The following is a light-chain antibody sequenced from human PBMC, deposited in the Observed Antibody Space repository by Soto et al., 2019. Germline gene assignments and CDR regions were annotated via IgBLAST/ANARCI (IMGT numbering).Light chain of an antibody. CDR1: QSVSSS. CDR3: QQRSHWPPS. J-gene: IGKJ4*01. V-gene: IGKV3-11*01. Sequence: EIVLAQSPATLSLSPGERATLSCRASQSVSSSLAWYQQKPGQAPRLLIYLASNRATGIPARFSGSGSGTDFTLTISSLEPEDFAVYSCQQRSHWPPSFGGGTKVEI. CDR2: LAS.